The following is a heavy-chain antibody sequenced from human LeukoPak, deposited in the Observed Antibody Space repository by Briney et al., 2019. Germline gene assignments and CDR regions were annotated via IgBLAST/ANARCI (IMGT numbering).Heavy chain of an antibody. CDR1: GFTVSGNY. V-gene: IGHV3-66*01. Sequence: PGGSPRLSCAASGFTVSGNYMSWVRQPPGKGLEWVSLLYSGGSTYYADSVKGRFSISRDNSKNTLYLQMNSLRAEDTAVYYCASRDKGYYYGMDVWGQGTTVTVSS. CDR3: ASRDKGYYYGMDV. CDR2: LYSGGST. D-gene: IGHD5-24*01. J-gene: IGHJ6*02.